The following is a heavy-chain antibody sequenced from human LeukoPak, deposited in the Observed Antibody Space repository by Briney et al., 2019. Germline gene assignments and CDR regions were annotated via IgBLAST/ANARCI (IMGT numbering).Heavy chain of an antibody. Sequence: ASVKVSCKASGYTFTSYDINWVRQATGQGLEWMGWMNPNSGNTGYAQKFQGRVTMTRNTSISTAYMELSSLRSEDTAVYYCASRMVSYYYYYYGMDVWGQGTTVTVSS. J-gene: IGHJ6*02. V-gene: IGHV1-8*01. CDR3: ASRMVSYYYYYYGMDV. CDR1: GYTFTSYD. CDR2: MNPNSGNT. D-gene: IGHD2-8*01.